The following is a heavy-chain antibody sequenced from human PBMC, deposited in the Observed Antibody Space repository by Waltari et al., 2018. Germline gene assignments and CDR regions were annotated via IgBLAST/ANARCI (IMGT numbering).Heavy chain of an antibody. J-gene: IGHJ3*02. V-gene: IGHV3-9*01. CDR2: ISWNSGSI. Sequence: EVQLVESGGGLVQPGRSLRLSCAASGFTFDDYAMHWVRQAPGKGLEWVSGISWNSGSIGYADSVKGRFTISRDNAKNSLYLQMNSLRAEDTALYYCAKVSRGGDAFDIWGQGTMVIVSS. CDR1: GFTFDDYA. CDR3: AKVSRGGDAFDI. D-gene: IGHD3-3*01.